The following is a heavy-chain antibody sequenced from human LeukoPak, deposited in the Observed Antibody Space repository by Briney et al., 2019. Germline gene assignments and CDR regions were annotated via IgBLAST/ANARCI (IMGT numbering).Heavy chain of an antibody. CDR2: INPNSGGT. V-gene: IGHV1-2*02. D-gene: IGHD3-10*01. Sequence: ASVTVSYKASGYTFTVYYMHWVRQAPGQGREWMGWINPNSGGTNYAQKFQGRVTMTRDTSISTAYMELSRLRSDDTAVYYCARVYYYGSGSYYEAGHLFDPWGQGTLVTVSS. CDR3: ARVYYYGSGSYYEAGHLFDP. CDR1: GYTFTVYY. J-gene: IGHJ5*02.